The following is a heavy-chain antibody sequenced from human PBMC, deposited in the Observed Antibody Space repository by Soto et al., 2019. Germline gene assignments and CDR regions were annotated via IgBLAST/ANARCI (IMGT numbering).Heavy chain of an antibody. V-gene: IGHV3-11*05. J-gene: IGHJ4*02. Sequence: QVQLVESGGGLVKPGGSLRLSCAASGFTFSDYYMSWIRQAPGKGLEWVSYISSSSSYTNYADSLKGRFTISRDNAKNSLYLQMNSLRAEDTAVHYCARGIHDYGDYGFDYWGQGTLVTVSS. CDR2: ISSSSSYT. D-gene: IGHD4-17*01. CDR1: GFTFSDYY. CDR3: ARGIHDYGDYGFDY.